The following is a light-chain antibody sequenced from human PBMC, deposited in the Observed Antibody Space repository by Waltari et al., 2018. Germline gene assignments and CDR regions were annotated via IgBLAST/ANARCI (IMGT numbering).Light chain of an antibody. CDR1: QSVSSDS. Sequence: EIVLTQSPDTLSLSPGERATLSCRASQSVSSDSLAWYQQKHGQAPRLLIYGASSRATGIPDRFSGSGYGTDFTLTVSRLEPEDFAVYYCQQYGSSPYTFGQGTKVDIK. CDR2: GAS. V-gene: IGKV3-20*01. CDR3: QQYGSSPYT. J-gene: IGKJ2*01.